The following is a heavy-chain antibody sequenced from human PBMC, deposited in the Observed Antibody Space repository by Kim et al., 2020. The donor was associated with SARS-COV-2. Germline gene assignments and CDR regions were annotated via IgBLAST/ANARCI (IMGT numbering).Heavy chain of an antibody. J-gene: IGHJ4*02. CDR1: GYSISSGYY. CDR2: IYHSGST. V-gene: IGHV4-38-2*02. D-gene: IGHD4-17*01. Sequence: SETLSLTCTVSGYSISSGYYWGWIRQPPGKGLEWIGSIYHSGSTYYNPSLKSRVTISVDTSKNQFSLKLSSVTAADTAVYYCARVHDYGDYGFDYWGQGTLVTVSS. CDR3: ARVHDYGDYGFDY.